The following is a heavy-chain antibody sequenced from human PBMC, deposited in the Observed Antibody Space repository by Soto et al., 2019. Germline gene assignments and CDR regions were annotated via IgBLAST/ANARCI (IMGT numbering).Heavy chain of an antibody. CDR3: AKNCGGDCYTNFDF. D-gene: IGHD2-21*02. J-gene: IGHJ4*02. V-gene: IGHV3-23*01. CDR1: GFTFSSSA. CDR2: VGGSGGTT. Sequence: GGSLRLSCAASGFTFSSSAMSWVRQAPGMGLEWVSGVGGSGGTTYSADSVKGRFTISRDNSKNTLYLQMNSLRAEDTAVYYCAKNCGGDCYTNFDFWGQGTLVTVSS.